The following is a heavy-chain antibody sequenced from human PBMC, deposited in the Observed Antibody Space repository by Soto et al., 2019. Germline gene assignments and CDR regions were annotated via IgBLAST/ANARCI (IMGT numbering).Heavy chain of an antibody. J-gene: IGHJ4*02. V-gene: IGHV1-3*04. CDR3: AKGSQKWTPDH. CDR1: GYTFTDYA. D-gene: IGHD1-26*01. Sequence: ASVKVSCKASGYTFTDYAMHWVRQAPGQMLEWMGWISTGNGNTKYSQKFQGRVTITRDTSATTAYIELSSLISEDTAVYYCAKGSQKWTPDHWDQGTLVTVSS. CDR2: ISTGNGNT.